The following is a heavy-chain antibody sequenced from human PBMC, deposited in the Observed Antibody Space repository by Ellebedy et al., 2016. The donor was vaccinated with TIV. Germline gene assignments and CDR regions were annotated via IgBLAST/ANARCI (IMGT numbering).Heavy chain of an antibody. CDR1: GGSISSYY. Sequence: SETLSLXCTVSGGSISSYYWSWIRQPPGKGLEWIGYIYYSGSTNYNPSIKSRVTISVDTSKNQFSLKLSSVTAADTAVYYCARDRGGYQLPDPYFDYWGQGTLVTVSS. CDR2: IYYSGST. CDR3: ARDRGGYQLPDPYFDY. V-gene: IGHV4-59*13. D-gene: IGHD2-2*01. J-gene: IGHJ4*02.